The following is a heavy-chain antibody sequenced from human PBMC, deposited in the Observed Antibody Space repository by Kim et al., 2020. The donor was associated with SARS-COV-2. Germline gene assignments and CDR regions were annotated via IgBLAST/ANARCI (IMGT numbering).Heavy chain of an antibody. J-gene: IGHJ4*02. Sequence: GGSLRLSCAASGFTVSSNAMSWVRQAPGKGLEWVSAITSSGETTYYADSVKGRFTISRDNSKNTLYLQMNSLRAEDTAVYYCARQVTGTHTYWGQGTLVTVSS. CDR3: ARQVTGTHTY. V-gene: IGHV3-23*01. CDR2: ITSSGETT. CDR1: GFTVSSNA. D-gene: IGHD1-7*01.